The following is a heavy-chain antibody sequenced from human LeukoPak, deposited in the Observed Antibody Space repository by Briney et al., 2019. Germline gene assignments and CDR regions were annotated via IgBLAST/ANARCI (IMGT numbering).Heavy chain of an antibody. CDR1: GYTFTGYY. CDR3: ARPRGRDYYYGMDV. CDR2: INPNSGGT. D-gene: IGHD6-25*01. Sequence: ASVKVSCKASGYTFTGYYMHWVRQAPGQGLEWMGRINPNSGGTNYAQKFQGRVTITRDTTISTAYMELSRLRSDDTAVYYCARPRGRDYYYGMDVWGQGTTVTVSS. J-gene: IGHJ6*02. V-gene: IGHV1-2*06.